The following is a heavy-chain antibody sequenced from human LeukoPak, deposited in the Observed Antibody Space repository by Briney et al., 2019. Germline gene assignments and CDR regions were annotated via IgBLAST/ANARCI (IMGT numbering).Heavy chain of an antibody. D-gene: IGHD2-8*01. V-gene: IGHV3-23*01. CDR1: GFTFISYA. Sequence: GGSLRLSCAASGFTFISYAMSWVRQAPGKGLEWVSAISGSGGSTYYADSVKGRFTISIDNSKNTLYLQMNSLRAEDTAVYYCAKGIVLMVYAIPYYYYYMDVWGKGTTVTVSS. CDR3: AKGIVLMVYAIPYYYYYMDV. CDR2: ISGSGGST. J-gene: IGHJ6*03.